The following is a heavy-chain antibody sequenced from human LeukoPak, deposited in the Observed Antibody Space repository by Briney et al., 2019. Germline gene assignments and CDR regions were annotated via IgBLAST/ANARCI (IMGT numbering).Heavy chain of an antibody. D-gene: IGHD6-13*01. J-gene: IGHJ5*02. V-gene: IGHV3-33*01. CDR1: GFTFSSYG. CDR2: IWSDGSNK. Sequence: PGGSLRLSCAASGFTFSSYGMHWVRQAPGKGLEWVAVIWSDGSNKYHADSVKGRFTISRDNSKNTLYLQMNSLRVEDTAVYYCPRGASIAAAGTGEKSNWFDPWGQGTLVTVSS. CDR3: PRGASIAAAGTGEKSNWFDP.